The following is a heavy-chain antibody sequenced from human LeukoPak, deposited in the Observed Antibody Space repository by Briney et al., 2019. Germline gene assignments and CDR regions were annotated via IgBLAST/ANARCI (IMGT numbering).Heavy chain of an antibody. CDR1: GYTFTTYD. J-gene: IGHJ4*02. CDR2: ISAYNGYT. V-gene: IGHV1-18*01. CDR3: ARVGTGTRSFDS. Sequence: GASVKVSCKTSGYTFTTYDINWVRQAPGQGLEWMGRISAYNGYTNYGQKFRGRVTMTTDTSTNTAYMELRSLRSDDTAVYYCARVGTGTRSFDSWGQGTLVTVSS. D-gene: IGHD1/OR15-1a*01.